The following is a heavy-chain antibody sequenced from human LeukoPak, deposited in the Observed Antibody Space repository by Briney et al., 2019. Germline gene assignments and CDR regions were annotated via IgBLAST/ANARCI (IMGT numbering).Heavy chain of an antibody. CDR1: GYTFTYRY. J-gene: IGHJ3*02. CDR3: ASRNSNDAFDI. V-gene: IGHV1-45*02. CDR2: ITPFNGNT. Sequence: ASVKVSCKASGYTFTYRYLHWVRQAPGQALEWMGWITPFNGNTNYAQKFQDRVTITRDRSMSTAYMELGSLRSEDTAMYYCASRNSNDAFDIWGQGTMVTVSS.